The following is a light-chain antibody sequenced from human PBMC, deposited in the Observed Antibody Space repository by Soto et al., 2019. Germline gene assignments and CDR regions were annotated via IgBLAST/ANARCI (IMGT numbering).Light chain of an antibody. CDR3: QQYNNWPPIT. V-gene: IGKV3-15*01. CDR2: GAS. CDR1: QSVSNN. J-gene: IGKJ5*01. Sequence: EIVFTQSPCTLSLSPGERATLSCRASQSVSNNYLAWYQQKPGQAPRLLIYGASTRATGIPARFSGSGSGTEFTLTINSLQSEDFVVYYCQQYNNWPPITFGQGTLLEIK.